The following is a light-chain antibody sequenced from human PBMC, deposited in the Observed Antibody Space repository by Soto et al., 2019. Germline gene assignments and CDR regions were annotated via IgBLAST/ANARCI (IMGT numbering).Light chain of an antibody. V-gene: IGKV3-15*01. Sequence: EIVLTQSPATLSSSPGERATLSCRASQSVSSSYLAWYQQKPGQAPRLLIYDASTRATGIPARFSGSGSGTEFTLTISSLQSEDFAVYYCQQYNNWPPYTFGQGTKVDIK. CDR3: QQYNNWPPYT. CDR2: DAS. J-gene: IGKJ2*01. CDR1: QSVSSSY.